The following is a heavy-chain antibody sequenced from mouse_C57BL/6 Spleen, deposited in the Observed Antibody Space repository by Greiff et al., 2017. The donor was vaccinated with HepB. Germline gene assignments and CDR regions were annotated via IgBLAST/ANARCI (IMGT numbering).Heavy chain of an antibody. J-gene: IGHJ3*01. Sequence: QVQLKESGPELVKPGASVKISCKASGYAFSSSWMNWVKQRPGKGLEWIGRIYPGDGDTNYNGKFKGKATLTADKSSSTAYMQLSSLTSEDSAVYFCARGLYDYDGFAYWGQGTLVTVSA. D-gene: IGHD2-4*01. CDR3: ARGLYDYDGFAY. V-gene: IGHV1-82*01. CDR1: GYAFSSSW. CDR2: IYPGDGDT.